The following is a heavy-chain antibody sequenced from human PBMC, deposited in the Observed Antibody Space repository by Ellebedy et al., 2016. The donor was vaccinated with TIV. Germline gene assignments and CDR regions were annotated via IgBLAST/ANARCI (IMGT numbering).Heavy chain of an antibody. Sequence: ASVKVSCKASGYTFTSYGISWVRQAPGQGLEWMGWISAYNGNTNYAQKLQGRVTMTTDTSTSTAYMELRSLRSDDTAVYYCARESAVTTQVGAVLDYWGQGTLVTVSS. CDR3: ARESAVTTQVGAVLDY. CDR2: ISAYNGNT. D-gene: IGHD4-17*01. CDR1: GYTFTSYG. V-gene: IGHV1-18*04. J-gene: IGHJ4*02.